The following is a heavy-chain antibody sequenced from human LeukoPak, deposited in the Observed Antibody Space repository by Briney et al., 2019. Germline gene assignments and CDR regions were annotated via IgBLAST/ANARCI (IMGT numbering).Heavy chain of an antibody. CDR1: GFTFSSYS. D-gene: IGHD5-12*01. J-gene: IGHJ4*02. CDR2: ISSSSSYI. Sequence: PRGSLRLSCAASGFTFSSYSLNWVRQAPGKGLEWVPSISSSSSYIYYADSVKGRFTISRDNSKNTLYLQMNSLRAEDTAVYYCARGPSGYHNTGGQGTLVTVSS. V-gene: IGHV3-21*01. CDR3: ARGPSGYHNT.